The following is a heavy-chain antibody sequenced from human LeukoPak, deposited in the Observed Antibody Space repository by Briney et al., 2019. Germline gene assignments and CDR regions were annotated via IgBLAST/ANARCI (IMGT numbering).Heavy chain of an antibody. CDR2: IYTSGST. J-gene: IGHJ6*03. Sequence: PSETLSLTCTVSGGSISSGSYYWSWIRQPAGKGLEWIGRIYTSGSTNYNPSLKSRVTISVDTSKNQCSLKLSSVTAADTAVYYCASTHYYYYMDVWGKGTTVTVSS. V-gene: IGHV4-61*02. CDR3: ASTHYYYYMDV. CDR1: GGSISSGSYY.